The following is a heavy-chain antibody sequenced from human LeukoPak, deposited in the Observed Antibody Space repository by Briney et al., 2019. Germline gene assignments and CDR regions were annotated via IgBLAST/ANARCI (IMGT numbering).Heavy chain of an antibody. Sequence: PGGSLRLSCAASGFTFSSYAMSWVRQAPGKGLEWVSAISGSGGSTYYADSVKGRFTISRDNSKNTLYLQMNSLRAEDTAVYYCAREREGGGHCSSTSCQNYYYGMDVWGQGTTVTVSS. V-gene: IGHV3-23*01. CDR2: ISGSGGST. J-gene: IGHJ6*02. CDR3: AREREGGGHCSSTSCQNYYYGMDV. CDR1: GFTFSSYA. D-gene: IGHD2-2*01.